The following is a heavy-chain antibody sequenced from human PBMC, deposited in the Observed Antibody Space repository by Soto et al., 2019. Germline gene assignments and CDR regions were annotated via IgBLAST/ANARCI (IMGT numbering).Heavy chain of an antibody. D-gene: IGHD3-16*02. Sequence: SGPTLVNPTETLTLTCTVSGFSLSNARMGVSWIRQPPGKALEWLAHIFSNGEKSYSTSLKSRLTISKDTSKSQVVLTMTNMDPVDTATYYCARMNDYVWGSYRQIYYGMDVWGQGTTVTVSS. V-gene: IGHV2-26*01. CDR2: IFSNGEK. J-gene: IGHJ6*02. CDR3: ARMNDYVWGSYRQIYYGMDV. CDR1: GFSLSNARMG.